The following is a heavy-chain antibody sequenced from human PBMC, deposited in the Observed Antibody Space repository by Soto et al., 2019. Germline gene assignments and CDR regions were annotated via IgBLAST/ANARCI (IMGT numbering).Heavy chain of an antibody. V-gene: IGHV1-2*04. J-gene: IGHJ6*03. D-gene: IGHD2-2*01. CDR1: GYTFTGYY. Sequence: ASVKVSCKASGYTFTGYYMHWVRQAPGQGLEWMGWINPNSGGTNYAQKFQGWVTMTRDTSISTAYMELSRLRSDDTAVYYCARNSGYCSSTSCFPYMDVWGKGTTVTVSS. CDR2: INPNSGGT. CDR3: ARNSGYCSSTSCFPYMDV.